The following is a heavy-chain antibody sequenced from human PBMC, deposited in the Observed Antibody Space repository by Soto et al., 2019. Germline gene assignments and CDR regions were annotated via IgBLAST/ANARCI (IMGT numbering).Heavy chain of an antibody. V-gene: IGHV1-18*01. J-gene: IGHJ4*02. CDR3: ARYFYPLAYYFDF. Sequence: QVQLVQSGAEVKKPGASVKVSCKASGYRFTNHGISWVRQAPGQGLEWMGWISGHEGNTKYAQKFQGRVTMTTDTSTSKAYMEMNSLRYDDTTVDYCARYFYPLAYYFDFWGQGTLVTVSS. CDR1: GYRFTNHG. CDR2: ISGHEGNT.